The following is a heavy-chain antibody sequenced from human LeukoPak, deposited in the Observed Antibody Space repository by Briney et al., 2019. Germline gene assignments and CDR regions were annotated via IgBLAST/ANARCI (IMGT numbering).Heavy chain of an antibody. D-gene: IGHD1-1*01. CDR1: GFTFSNYA. J-gene: IGHJ4*02. CDR2: LRGDGDT. Sequence: GGSLRLSCEASGFTFSNYAMSWVRQAPAGGLGWVSSLRGDGDTFYADSAKGRFTLSRDDSRNTVYLHLNNLRVEDTPVYYCARGSWVSNADAVLWGQGTLVSVYS. V-gene: IGHV3-23*01. CDR3: ARGSWVSNADAVL.